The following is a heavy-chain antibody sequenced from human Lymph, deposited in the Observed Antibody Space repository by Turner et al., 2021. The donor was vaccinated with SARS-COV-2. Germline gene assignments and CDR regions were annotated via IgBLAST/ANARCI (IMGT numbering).Heavy chain of an antibody. J-gene: IGHJ3*02. CDR3: ARDNPHDAFDI. CDR1: GFNVSSNY. CDR2: IYSGGST. Sequence: EVQLVETGGGVIQPGGSLRLSCAASGFNVSSNYMSWVRQAPGKGLEWVSVIYSGGSTFYADSVRGRFTISRDNSKNTLYLQMNSLRAEDTAVYYCARDNPHDAFDIWGQGTMVTVSS. V-gene: IGHV3-53*02.